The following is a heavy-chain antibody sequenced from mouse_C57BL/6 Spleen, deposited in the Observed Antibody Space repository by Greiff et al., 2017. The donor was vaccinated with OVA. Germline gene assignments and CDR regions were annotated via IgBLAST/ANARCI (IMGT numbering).Heavy chain of an antibody. CDR2: INPNNGGT. CDR1: GYTFTDYY. CDR3: ARARAYYGSSYGYFDV. Sequence: EVQLQQSGPELVKPGASVKISCKASGYTFTDYYMNWVKQSHGKSLEWIGDINPNNGGTSYNQKFKGKATLTVDKSSSTAYMELRSLTSEDSAVYYCARARAYYGSSYGYFDVWGTGTTVTASS. J-gene: IGHJ1*03. D-gene: IGHD1-1*01. V-gene: IGHV1-26*01.